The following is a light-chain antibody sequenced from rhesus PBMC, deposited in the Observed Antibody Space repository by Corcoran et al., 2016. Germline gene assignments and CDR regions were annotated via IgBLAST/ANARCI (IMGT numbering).Light chain of an antibody. V-gene: IGLV2S9*01. Sequence: QSALTQPPSVSKSLGQSVTISCTGTSSDIGGYNDVSWYQQPPGTAPRLLIYDVSKRPSGVSDRFSGSRAGNAASLTISGLQAEDEADYCCCSDRSGRTFVFGSGTKLTVL. CDR1: SSDIGGYND. CDR2: DVS. CDR3: CSDRSGRTFV. J-gene: IGLJ6*01.